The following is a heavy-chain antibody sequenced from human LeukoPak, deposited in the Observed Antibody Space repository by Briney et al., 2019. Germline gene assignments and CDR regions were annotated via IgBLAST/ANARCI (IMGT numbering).Heavy chain of an antibody. CDR2: ISGSGGST. D-gene: IGHD3-22*01. CDR3: AKGRGITMIVVVSPFDY. CDR1: GFTFSSYW. J-gene: IGHJ4*02. Sequence: GGSLRLSCTVSGFTFSSYWMSWVRQAPGKGLEWVSAISGSGGSTYYADSVKGRFTISRDNSKNTLYLQMNSLRAEDTAVYYCAKGRGITMIVVVSPFDYWGQGTLVTVSS. V-gene: IGHV3-23*01.